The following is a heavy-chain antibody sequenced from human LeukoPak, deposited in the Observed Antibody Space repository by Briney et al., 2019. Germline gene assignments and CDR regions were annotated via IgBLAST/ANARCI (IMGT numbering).Heavy chain of an antibody. Sequence: GGSLRPSCAASGFTFSSYSMNWVRQAPGKGLEWVSSISSSSGYIYYADSVKGRFTISRDNAKNSLYLQMNSLRAEDTAVYYCARGVVPAATVRNWFDPWGQGTLVTVSS. CDR3: ARGVVPAATVRNWFDP. V-gene: IGHV3-21*01. J-gene: IGHJ5*02. D-gene: IGHD2-2*01. CDR1: GFTFSSYS. CDR2: ISSSSGYI.